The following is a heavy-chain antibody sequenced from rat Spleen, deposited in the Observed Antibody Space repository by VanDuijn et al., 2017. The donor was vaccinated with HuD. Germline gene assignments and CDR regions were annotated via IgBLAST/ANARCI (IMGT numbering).Heavy chain of an antibody. Sequence: EVQLVESGGGLVQPGRSLKLSCAASGFTFSSFDMAWVRQAPTKGLEWVASISPSDTNTYYRDSVKGRFTVSRDNAKSTLYLQMDSLRSEDTATYYCASLYYYSSDGYWGQGVMVTVSS. CDR3: ASLYYYSSDGY. D-gene: IGHD1-1*01. V-gene: IGHV5-25*01. CDR1: GFTFSSFD. J-gene: IGHJ2*01. CDR2: ISPSDTNT.